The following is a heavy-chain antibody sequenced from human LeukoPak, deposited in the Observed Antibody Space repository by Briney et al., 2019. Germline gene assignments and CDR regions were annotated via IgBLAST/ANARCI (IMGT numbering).Heavy chain of an antibody. CDR2: ISNDGSKK. Sequence: GGSLRLSCAASGFTFSTYDMHWVRQAPGKGLEWVSVISNDGSKKYYADSVKGRFTISRDNSKNTLSLLMNSLSTEDTAVYYCAKIILVASTPFDYWGQGTLVTVSS. V-gene: IGHV3-30*18. CDR1: GFTFSTYD. J-gene: IGHJ4*02. CDR3: AKIILVASTPFDY. D-gene: IGHD2-15*01.